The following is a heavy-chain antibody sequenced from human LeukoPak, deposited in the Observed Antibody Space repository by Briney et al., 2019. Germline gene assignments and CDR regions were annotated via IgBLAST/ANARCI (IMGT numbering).Heavy chain of an antibody. J-gene: IGHJ4*02. D-gene: IGHD3-3*01. Sequence: GGSLRLSCAASGFTFSNYDMHWVRQATGKGLEWVSAISTAGDTYYPGSVKGRFTISRENAKNSLYLQMNSLRAGDTAVYYCARAGLFTTPSDYWGQGTLVTVSS. CDR2: ISTAGDT. V-gene: IGHV3-13*01. CDR1: GFTFSNYD. CDR3: ARAGLFTTPSDY.